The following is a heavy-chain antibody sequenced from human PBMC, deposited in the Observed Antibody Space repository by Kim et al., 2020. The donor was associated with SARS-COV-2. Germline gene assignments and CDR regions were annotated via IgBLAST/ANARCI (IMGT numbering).Heavy chain of an antibody. V-gene: IGHV3-48*04. D-gene: IGHD3-10*01. CDR1: GFTFSIYS. Sequence: GGSLRLSCAASGFTFSIYSMNWVRQAPGKGLEWISYISSSSDTIYYADSVKGRFTISRENAKNSLYLQMNSLRAEDTAVYYCARAGAITMYGMDVWGQGTTVTVSS. CDR2: ISSSSDTI. J-gene: IGHJ6*02. CDR3: ARAGAITMYGMDV.